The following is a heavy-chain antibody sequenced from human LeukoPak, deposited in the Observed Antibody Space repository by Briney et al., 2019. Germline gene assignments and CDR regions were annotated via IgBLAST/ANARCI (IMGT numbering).Heavy chain of an antibody. Sequence: GGSLRLSCAASGFTFNNYWMSWVRQAPGKGLEWVANIKQDGSEKYYVDSVKGRFTISRDNAKNSLYLQMNSLRAEDTAVYYCARVQRSYYDFWSGYDAIDIWGQGTMVTVSS. J-gene: IGHJ3*02. CDR2: IKQDGSEK. D-gene: IGHD3-3*01. CDR3: ARVQRSYYDFWSGYDAIDI. CDR1: GFTFNNYW. V-gene: IGHV3-7*01.